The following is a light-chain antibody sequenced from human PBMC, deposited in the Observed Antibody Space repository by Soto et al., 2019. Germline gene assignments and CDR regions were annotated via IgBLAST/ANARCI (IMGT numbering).Light chain of an antibody. CDR3: QQYMSYS. J-gene: IGKJ1*01. Sequence: DIEMTQSPSSLSASVGDRVTITCRASQSITRFLNWYQQKPGTAPKLLIYHASTLESGVPSRFSGSGSGTEFTLTISSLQPDDFATYYCQQYMSYSFGQGTKV. CDR2: HAS. CDR1: QSITRF. V-gene: IGKV1-5*01.